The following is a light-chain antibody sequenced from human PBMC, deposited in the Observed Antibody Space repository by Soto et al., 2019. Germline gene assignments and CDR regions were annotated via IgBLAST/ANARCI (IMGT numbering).Light chain of an antibody. V-gene: IGKV1-5*03. J-gene: IGKJ1*01. CDR2: KAS. CDR1: QTISSW. Sequence: DIQMPQSPSTLSGSVGDRVTITCRASQTISSWLAWYQQKPGKAPKLLIYKASTLKSGVPSRFSGSGSGTEFTLTISSLQPDDFATYYCQHYNSYSEAFGQGTKVAI. CDR3: QHYNSYSEA.